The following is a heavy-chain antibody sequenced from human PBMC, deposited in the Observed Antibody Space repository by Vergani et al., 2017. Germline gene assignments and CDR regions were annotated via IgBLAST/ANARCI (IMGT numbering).Heavy chain of an antibody. J-gene: IGHJ6*02. CDR1: GFTFSNAW. D-gene: IGHD5-12*01. CDR3: AKDLHLSATITTIMDV. CDR2: IKSKTDGGTT. Sequence: EVQLVESGGGLVKPGGSLRLSCAASGFTFSNAWMSWVRQAPGKGLEWVGRIKSKTDGGTTDYAAPVKGRFTISRDNSKNTLYLQMNSLRAEDTAVYYCAKDLHLSATITTIMDVWGQGTTVTVSS. V-gene: IGHV3-15*01.